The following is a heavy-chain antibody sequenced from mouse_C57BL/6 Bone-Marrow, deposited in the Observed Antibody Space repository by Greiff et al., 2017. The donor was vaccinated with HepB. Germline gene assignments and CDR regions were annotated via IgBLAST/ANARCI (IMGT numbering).Heavy chain of an antibody. J-gene: IGHJ2*01. D-gene: IGHD2-3*01. CDR2: IDPGNSDT. CDR1: GYTFTSYW. CDR3: TRERWLLRD. Sequence: EVQLQQSGTVLARPGASVKMSCKTSGYTFTSYWMHWVKQRPGQGLEWIGAIDPGNSDTSYNQKFKGKAKLTADTSASTAYMELSSLTNEDSAVYYCTRERWLLRDWGQGTTLTVAS. V-gene: IGHV1-5*01.